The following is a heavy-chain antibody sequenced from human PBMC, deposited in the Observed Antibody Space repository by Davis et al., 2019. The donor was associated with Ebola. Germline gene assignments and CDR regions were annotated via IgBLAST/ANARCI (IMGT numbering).Heavy chain of an antibody. CDR2: INPHNGNT. V-gene: IGHV1-18*04. J-gene: IGHJ4*02. CDR1: GYTFTNYG. Sequence: AASVKVSCKASGYTFTNYGITWVRQAPGQGLEWMGWINPHNGNTNYAQKLQGRVTMTTDTSTSTAYMELRSLRSDDTAVYYCARREIHRYSSGWYPLDYWGQGTLVTVSS. D-gene: IGHD6-19*01. CDR3: ARREIHRYSSGWYPLDY.